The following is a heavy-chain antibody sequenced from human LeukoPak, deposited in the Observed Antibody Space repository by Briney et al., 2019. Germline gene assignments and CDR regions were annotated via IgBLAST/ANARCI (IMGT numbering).Heavy chain of an antibody. CDR1: GFMFSSYW. CDR2: IRQDGGEG. Sequence: GGSLRLSCAASGFMFSSYWMTWVRQAPGKGLEWVANIRQDGGEGYYVDSVKGRFTISRDNAKNSLYLQMNSLRAEDTAVYYCARVVCSGGYCYSDYWGQGTLVTVSS. D-gene: IGHD2-15*01. CDR3: ARVVCSGGYCYSDY. J-gene: IGHJ4*02. V-gene: IGHV3-7*01.